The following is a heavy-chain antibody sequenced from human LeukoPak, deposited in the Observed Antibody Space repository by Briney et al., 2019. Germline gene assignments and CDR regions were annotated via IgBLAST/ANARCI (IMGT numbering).Heavy chain of an antibody. V-gene: IGHV4-39*01. CDR2: IYYSGST. J-gene: IGHJ6*03. CDR3: ARHSGTARSFYYYYYMDV. CDR1: GGSISSSSYY. D-gene: IGHD1-1*01. Sequence: SETLSLTCTVSGGSISSSSYYWGWIRQPPGKGLEWIGSIYYSGSTYYNPSLKSRVTISVDTSKNQFSLKLSSVTAADTAVYYCARHSGTARSFYYYYYMDVWGKGTTVTVSS.